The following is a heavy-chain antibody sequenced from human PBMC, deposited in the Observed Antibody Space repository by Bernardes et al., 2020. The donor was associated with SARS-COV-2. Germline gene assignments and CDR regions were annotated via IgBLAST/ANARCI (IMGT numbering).Heavy chain of an antibody. V-gene: IGHV3-48*01. Sequence: GGSLRLSCAASGFTFSSYSMNWVRQAPGTGLEWVSYISSSSTIYYADSVKGRFTISRDNAKNSLYLQMNSLRAEDTAVYYCARDVGYCSGGSCYSWNDYWGQGTLVTGSS. CDR1: GFTFSSYS. CDR3: ARDVGYCSGGSCYSWNDY. D-gene: IGHD2-15*01. J-gene: IGHJ4*02. CDR2: ISSSSTI.